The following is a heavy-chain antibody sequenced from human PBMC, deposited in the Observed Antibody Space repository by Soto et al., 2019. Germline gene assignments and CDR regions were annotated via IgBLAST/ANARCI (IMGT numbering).Heavy chain of an antibody. V-gene: IGHV5-51*01. CDR2: IYPGDSDA. J-gene: IGHJ4*02. D-gene: IGHD3-10*01. CDR1: GYNFISYW. Sequence: GESLKISCKASGYNFISYWVAWVRQVPGKGLEWMGIIYPGDSDATYSPSFEGQVTFSVDKSITTAYPQWISLKASDTAVYYCARQAYYGSGTYYSDYWGQGTQVTVSS. CDR3: ARQAYYGSGTYYSDY.